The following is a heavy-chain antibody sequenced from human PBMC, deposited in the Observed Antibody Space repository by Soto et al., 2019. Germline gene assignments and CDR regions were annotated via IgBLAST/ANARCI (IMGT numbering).Heavy chain of an antibody. V-gene: IGHV3-66*02. J-gene: IGHJ4*02. CDR2: IYSGGST. Sequence: GGSLRLSCAASGFTVSSNYMSWVRQAPGKGLEWVSVIYSGGSTYYADSVKGRFTISRDNSKNTLYLQMNSLRAEDTAVYCCARIAGGSHFDYWGQGTLVTVSS. D-gene: IGHD3-10*01. CDR3: ARIAGGSHFDY. CDR1: GFTVSSNY.